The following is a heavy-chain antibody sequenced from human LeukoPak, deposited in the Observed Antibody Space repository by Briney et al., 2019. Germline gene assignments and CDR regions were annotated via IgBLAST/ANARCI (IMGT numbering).Heavy chain of an antibody. Sequence: SETLSLTCAVYGGSFSGYYWSWIRQPPGKGLEWIGEINHSGSTNYNPSLKSRVTISVDTSKNQFSLKLSSVTAADTAVYYCARYYYDFWSGPTRGYFDYWGQGTLVTVSS. CDR2: INHSGST. J-gene: IGHJ4*02. D-gene: IGHD3-3*01. CDR1: GGSFSGYY. CDR3: ARYYYDFWSGPTRGYFDY. V-gene: IGHV4-34*01.